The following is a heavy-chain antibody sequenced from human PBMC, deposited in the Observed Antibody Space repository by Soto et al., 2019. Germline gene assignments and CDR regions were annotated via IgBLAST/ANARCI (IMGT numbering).Heavy chain of an antibody. CDR3: AKDHRRIAVAAPLGP. CDR2: ISYDGSNK. CDR1: GFTFSSYG. Sequence: QVQLVESGGGVVQPGRSLRLYCADSGFTFSSYGMHWVRQAPGKGLEWVAVISYDGSNKYYADSVKGRFTISRDNSKNTLYLQINILRAEDTALYYCAKDHRRIAVAAPLGPWGQGTLVTVS. V-gene: IGHV3-30*18. J-gene: IGHJ5*02. D-gene: IGHD6-19*01.